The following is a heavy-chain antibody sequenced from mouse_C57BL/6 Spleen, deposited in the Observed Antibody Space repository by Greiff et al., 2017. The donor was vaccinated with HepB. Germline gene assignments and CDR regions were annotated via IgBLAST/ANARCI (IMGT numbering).Heavy chain of an antibody. CDR2: IRNKANNHAT. CDR3: TRRGVGLRRGFAY. J-gene: IGHJ3*01. D-gene: IGHD2-4*01. V-gene: IGHV6-6*01. CDR1: GFTFSDAW. Sequence: EVKLVESGGGLVQPGGSMKLSCAASGFTFSDAWMDWVRQSPEKGLEWVAEIRNKANNHATYYAESVKGRFTISRDDSKSSVYLQMNSLRAEDTGIYYCTRRGVGLRRGFAYWGQGTLVTVSA.